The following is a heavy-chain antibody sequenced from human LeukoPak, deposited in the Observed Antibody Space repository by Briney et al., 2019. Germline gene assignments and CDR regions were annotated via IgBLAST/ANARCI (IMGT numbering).Heavy chain of an antibody. D-gene: IGHD1-26*01. V-gene: IGHV4-59*01. CDR3: ARELGVVFDY. CDR1: GGSISSYY. CDR2: IYYSGST. J-gene: IGHJ4*02. Sequence: PETLSLTCTVSGGSISSYYWSWIRQPPGKGLEWIGYIYYSGSTNYNPSLKSRVTITVDTSKNQFSLKLSSVTAADTAVYYCARELGVVFDYWGQGTLVTVSS.